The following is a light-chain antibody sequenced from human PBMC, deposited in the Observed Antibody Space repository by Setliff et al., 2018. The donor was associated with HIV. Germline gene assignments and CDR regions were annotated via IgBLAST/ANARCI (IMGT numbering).Light chain of an antibody. J-gene: IGLJ1*01. CDR2: EVT. V-gene: IGLV2-23*02. CDR1: SSDVGSYNL. CDR3: CSYAGSSTYV. Sequence: QSVLAQPASVSGSPGRSITISCTGSSSDVGSYNLVSWYQQHPGKAPKLMIYEVTERPSGVSNRFSGSKSATTASLTISGLQAEDEADYYCCSYAGSSTYVFGTGTKVTVL.